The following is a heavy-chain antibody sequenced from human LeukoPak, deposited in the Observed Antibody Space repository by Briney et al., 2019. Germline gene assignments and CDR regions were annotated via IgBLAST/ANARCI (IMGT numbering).Heavy chain of an antibody. CDR1: GYTFTSYD. CDR2: MNPNSGNT. V-gene: IGHV1-8*01. Sequence: HEASVKVSCKASGYTFTSYDINWVRQATGQGLEWMGWMNPNSGNTGYAQKFQGRVTMTRNTSISTAYMELSSLRSEDTAAYYCARQDRGYSYGPNWFDPWGQGTLVTVSS. CDR3: ARQDRGYSYGPNWFDP. J-gene: IGHJ5*02. D-gene: IGHD5-18*01.